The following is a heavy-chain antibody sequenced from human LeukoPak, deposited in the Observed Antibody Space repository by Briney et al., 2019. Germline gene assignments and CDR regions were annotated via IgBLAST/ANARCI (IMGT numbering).Heavy chain of an antibody. CDR2: INPSGGST. J-gene: IGHJ4*02. Sequence: ASVKVSCKASGGTFSSYAISWVRQAPGQGLEWMGIINPSGGSTSYAQKFQGRVTMTRDTSTSTVYMELSSLRSEDTAVYYCAREDEYSSYLYYFDYWGQGTLVTVSS. CDR1: GGTFSSYA. D-gene: IGHD6-6*01. V-gene: IGHV1-46*01. CDR3: AREDEYSSYLYYFDY.